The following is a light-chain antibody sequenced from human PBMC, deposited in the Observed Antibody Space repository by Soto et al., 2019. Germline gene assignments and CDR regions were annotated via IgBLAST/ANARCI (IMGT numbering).Light chain of an antibody. V-gene: IGKV1-5*03. CDR3: QQFNSDSPA. J-gene: IGKJ1*01. Sequence: IHMTHSPSTLSASVGDSFTMNYRASQSIGTWLAWYQQKLGKAPKLLIYKASSLESGVPARFSGSGSGTEFTLTISSLQPDDFATYYCQQFNSDSPAFGQGTKVDIK. CDR2: KAS. CDR1: QSIGTW.